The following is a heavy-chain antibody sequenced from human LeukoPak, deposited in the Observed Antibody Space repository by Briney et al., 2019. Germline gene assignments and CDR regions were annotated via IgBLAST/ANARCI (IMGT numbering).Heavy chain of an antibody. D-gene: IGHD1-26*01. CDR2: ISADNGNT. J-gene: IGHJ5*02. V-gene: IGHV1-18*01. CDR1: GGTFCSYA. Sequence: GASVKVSCKASGGTFCSYAISWVRQAPGQGLEWMGWISADNGNTDYAQRFQGRVTMTTDTSTSTAYMELRSLRSDDTAVYYCARDNSVGETAWWFDPWGQGTLVTVSS. CDR3: ARDNSVGETAWWFDP.